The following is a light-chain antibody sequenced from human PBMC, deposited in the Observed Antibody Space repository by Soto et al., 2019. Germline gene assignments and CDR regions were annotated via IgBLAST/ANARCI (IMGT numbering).Light chain of an antibody. CDR3: QQRSDWPLT. V-gene: IGKV3-11*01. Sequence: EIVLTQSPATLSLSPGERATLSCRASQSVTSYLAWYQQKPGQAPRLLIYEVSNRASGIPARFSGSGSETDFTLTISSLEPEDFAVYYCQQRSDWPLTFGQGTRLEIK. CDR1: QSVTSY. J-gene: IGKJ5*01. CDR2: EVS.